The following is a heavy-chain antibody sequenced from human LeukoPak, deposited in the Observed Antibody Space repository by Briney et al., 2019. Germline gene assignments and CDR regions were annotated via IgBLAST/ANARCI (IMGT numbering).Heavy chain of an antibody. Sequence: PGGSLRLSCAASGFTFSSYSMNWVRQAPGKGLEWVSYISSSNSPTYYADSVKGRFTISRDNAKNSLYLQMNSLRDEDTAVYYCARDLGKTIAAAGTFDYWGQGTLVTVSS. CDR1: GFTFSSYS. J-gene: IGHJ4*02. V-gene: IGHV3-48*02. CDR3: ARDLGKTIAAAGTFDY. D-gene: IGHD6-13*01. CDR2: ISSSNSPT.